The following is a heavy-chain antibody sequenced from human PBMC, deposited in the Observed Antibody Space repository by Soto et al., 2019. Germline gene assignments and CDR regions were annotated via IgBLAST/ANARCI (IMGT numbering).Heavy chain of an antibody. J-gene: IGHJ4*02. V-gene: IGHV4-31*03. Sequence: SETLSLTCTVSGGSITTGCSSWSWIRQHPGKGLEWIGNIYHSGNTYYNPSLKSRLTISVDTSKNHFSLMVDSVTAADTAVYYWARARFTVLYGKPYFDSWGQGTLVTVSS. CDR2: IYHSGNT. D-gene: IGHD2-2*02. CDR1: GGSITTGCSS. CDR3: ARARFTVLYGKPYFDS.